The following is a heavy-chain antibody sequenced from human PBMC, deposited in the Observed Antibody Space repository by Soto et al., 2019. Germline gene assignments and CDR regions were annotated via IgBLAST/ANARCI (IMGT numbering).Heavy chain of an antibody. V-gene: IGHV5-51*01. CDR1: GYSFTSYW. J-gene: IGHJ3*02. CDR2: IHPGDSDT. CDR3: ARRLGVAPVAFDI. Sequence: LGESLKISCKGSGYSFTSYWIGWVRQMPGKGLEWMGIIHPGDSDTRYSPSFQGQVTISADKSISTAYLQWSSLKASDTAMYYCARRLGVAPVAFDIWGQGTMVTVSS. D-gene: IGHD3-3*01.